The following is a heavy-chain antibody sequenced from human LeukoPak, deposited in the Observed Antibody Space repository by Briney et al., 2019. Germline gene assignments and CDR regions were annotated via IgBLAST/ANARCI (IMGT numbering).Heavy chain of an antibody. CDR2: INRRGHT. J-gene: IGHJ4*02. CDR3: AKEVDCPSDCLFFHS. CDR1: GFTFDRFT. Sequence: HPGGSLRLSCAASGFTFDRFTIHWVRQTPGKGLEWVSLINRRGHTFYADSVKGRFTISRDNGRNSVFLQMNSLRPEDTALYHCAKEVDCPSDCLFFHSWGQGTLVTVSS. D-gene: IGHD2-21*02. V-gene: IGHV3-43*01.